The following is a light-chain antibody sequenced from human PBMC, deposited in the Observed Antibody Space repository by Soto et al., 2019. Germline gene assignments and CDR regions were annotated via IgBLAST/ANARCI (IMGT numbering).Light chain of an antibody. J-gene: IGLJ3*02. Sequence: QPVLTQSSSASASLGSSVKLTCTLNSGHSSYIIAWHQQQPGKAPRYLMKLEGSGSYNKGSGVPDRFSGSSSGADRYLTISNLQLEDEADYYCETWDSNSWVFGGGTKLTVL. CDR1: SGHSSYI. V-gene: IGLV4-60*02. CDR3: ETWDSNSWV. CDR2: LEGSGSY.